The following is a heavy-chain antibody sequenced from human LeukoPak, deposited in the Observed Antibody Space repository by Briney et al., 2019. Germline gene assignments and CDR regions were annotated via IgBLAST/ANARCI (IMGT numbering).Heavy chain of an antibody. Sequence: SETLSLTCTVSGGSISSSSYYWGWIRQPPGKGREWFGSIYYSGSTYYNPSLKSRVTISVDTSKNQFSLKLSSVTAADTAVYYCARSAVTGYYGMDVWGQGTTVTVSS. J-gene: IGHJ6*02. CDR1: GGSISSSSYY. CDR3: ARSAVTGYYGMDV. CDR2: IYYSGST. D-gene: IGHD4-17*01. V-gene: IGHV4-39*07.